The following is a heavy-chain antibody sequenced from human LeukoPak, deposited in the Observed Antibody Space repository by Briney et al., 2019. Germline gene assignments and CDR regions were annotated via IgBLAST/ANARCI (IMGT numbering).Heavy chain of an antibody. CDR3: GRDYYDSRGDGAFDI. V-gene: IGHV1-2*02. J-gene: IGHJ3*02. Sequence: ASVKVSCKASGYTFTGYYMHWVRQAPGQGLEWMGWINPNNGGTDYAQKFQGRVTMTRDTSISTAYMELSRLRSDDTAVYYCGRDYYDSRGDGAFDIWGQGTMVTVSS. D-gene: IGHD3-22*01. CDR1: GYTFTGYY. CDR2: INPNNGGT.